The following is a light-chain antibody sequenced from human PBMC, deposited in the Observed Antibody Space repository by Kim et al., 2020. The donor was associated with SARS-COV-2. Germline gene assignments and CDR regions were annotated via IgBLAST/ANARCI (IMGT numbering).Light chain of an antibody. CDR1: QSVGSS. J-gene: IGKJ1*01. V-gene: IGKV3-11*01. Sequence: EIVLTQSPGTLSLSPGERATLSCRASQSVGSSFAWYQQQPRQAPRLLISDAFSRATVIPARFSGSGSGTEFSLTTSSQGPEDFADYYCQKSGNWPLTFGEGTKGESK. CDR3: QKSGNWPLT. CDR2: DAF.